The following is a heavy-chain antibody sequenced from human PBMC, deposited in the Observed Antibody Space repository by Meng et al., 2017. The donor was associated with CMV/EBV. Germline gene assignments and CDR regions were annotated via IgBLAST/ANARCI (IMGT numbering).Heavy chain of an antibody. CDR3: ARHGDTAMVVGIDY. CDR1: GGSLSSYY. Sequence: QVPLQESGPELVKPSETLSLTCTVSGGSLSSYYWSWIRQPAGKGLEWIGRIYTSGSTNYNPSLKSRVTMSVDTSKNQFSLKLSSVTAADTAVYYCARHGDTAMVVGIDYWGQGTLVTVSS. J-gene: IGHJ4*02. CDR2: IYTSGST. D-gene: IGHD5-18*01. V-gene: IGHV4-4*07.